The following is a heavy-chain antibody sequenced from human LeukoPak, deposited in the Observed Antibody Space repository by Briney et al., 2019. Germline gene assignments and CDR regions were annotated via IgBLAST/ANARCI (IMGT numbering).Heavy chain of an antibody. CDR3: ARGVGTVPAAIHDY. CDR2: VNTDGSST. CDR1: GFTVSSNY. Sequence: GGSLRLSCAASGFTVSSNYMSWVRQAPGKGLGWVSRVNTDGSSTSYAHPLKGRSTISRNNAKNTVYLQMNSLRAEDTAVYYCARGVGTVPAAIHDYWGQGTLVTVSS. D-gene: IGHD2-2*01. J-gene: IGHJ4*02. V-gene: IGHV3-74*01.